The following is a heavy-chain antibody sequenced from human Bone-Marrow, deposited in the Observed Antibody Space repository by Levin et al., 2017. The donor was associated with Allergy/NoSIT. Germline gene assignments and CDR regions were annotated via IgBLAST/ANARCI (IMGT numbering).Heavy chain of an antibody. Sequence: PGGSLRLSCAASGFTFSTFAMHWVRQAPGKGLEWVAVISYNGSHTFYADSVKGRFTISRDNSKNTVYLHMDSLRPQDTALYYCAKVGEQRAALTHWGQGTVVTVSS. J-gene: IGHJ4*02. D-gene: IGHD1-26*01. CDR3: AKVGEQRAALTH. CDR1: GFTFSTFA. CDR2: ISYNGSHT. V-gene: IGHV3-30*18.